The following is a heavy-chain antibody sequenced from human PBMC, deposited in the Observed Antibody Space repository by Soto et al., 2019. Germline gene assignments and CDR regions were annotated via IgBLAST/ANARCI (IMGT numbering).Heavy chain of an antibody. CDR2: FDPEDGET. D-gene: IGHD1-26*01. V-gene: IGHV1-24*01. CDR1: GYTLTELS. J-gene: IGHJ6*02. Sequence: ASVKVSCKVSGYTLTELSMHWVRQAPGKGLEWMGGFDPEDGETIYAQKFQGRVTMTEDASTDTAYMELSSLRSEDTAVYYCATRVLRFDYYYGMDVWGQGTTVTVSS. CDR3: ATRVLRFDYYYGMDV.